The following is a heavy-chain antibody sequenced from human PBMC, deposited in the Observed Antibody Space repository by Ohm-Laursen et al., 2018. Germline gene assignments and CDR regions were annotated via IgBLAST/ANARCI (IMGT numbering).Heavy chain of an antibody. CDR1: GFTSSDYY. Sequence: SLRLSCAASGFTSSDYYMDWVRQVPGKGLEWVGRSRNKPNSYTTEFAASVKGRFTISRDDSKNSLYLQMNSLKTEDTAVYYCARGRHGWSYYDRSGYLDYWYFDLWGRGTQVTVSS. J-gene: IGHJ2*01. CDR2: SRNKPNSYTT. V-gene: IGHV3-72*01. D-gene: IGHD3-22*01. CDR3: ARGRHGWSYYDRSGYLDYWYFDL.